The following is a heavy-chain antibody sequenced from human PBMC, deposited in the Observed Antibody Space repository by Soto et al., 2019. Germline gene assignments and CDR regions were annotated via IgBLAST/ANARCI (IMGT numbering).Heavy chain of an antibody. Sequence: ASVKVSCKAAGYTFTGYYMHWVRQAPGQGLEWMGWINPNSGGTNYAQKFQGCVTMTRETSISTDYMELSRLRSDDTAVYYCARESTYGSGSYYVLRTSNWFYXWGQGTLVTVSX. CDR3: ARESTYGSGSYYVLRTSNWFYX. J-gene: IGHJ5*02. CDR2: INPNSGGT. V-gene: IGHV1-2*04. CDR1: GYTFTGYY. D-gene: IGHD3-10*01.